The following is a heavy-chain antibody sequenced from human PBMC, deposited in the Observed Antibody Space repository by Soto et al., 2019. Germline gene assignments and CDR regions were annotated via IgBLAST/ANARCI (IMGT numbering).Heavy chain of an antibody. Sequence: EVQLLESGGGLVQPGGSLRLSCAASGFTFSSYAMSWVRQAPGKGLEWVSAISGSGGSTYYADSVKGRFTISRDNSKNTLYLQMNSLRAEDTAVYYCAKDVYGSGSYYIGNWFDPWGQGTLVTVSS. CDR1: GFTFSSYA. V-gene: IGHV3-23*01. D-gene: IGHD3-10*01. CDR2: ISGSGGST. J-gene: IGHJ5*02. CDR3: AKDVYGSGSYYIGNWFDP.